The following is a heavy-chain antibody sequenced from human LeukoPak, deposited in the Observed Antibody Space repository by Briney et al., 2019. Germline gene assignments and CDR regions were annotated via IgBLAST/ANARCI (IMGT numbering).Heavy chain of an antibody. CDR1: GGSISSSSYY. V-gene: IGHV4-39*07. CDR2: IYYSGST. D-gene: IGHD1-14*01. CDR3: ARRRYRGFDY. Sequence: SETPSLTCTASGGSISSSSYYWGWIRQPPGKGLEWIGSIYYSGSTYYNPSLKSRVTISVDTSKNQFSLKLSSVTAADTAVYYCARRRYRGFDYWGQGTLVTVSS. J-gene: IGHJ4*02.